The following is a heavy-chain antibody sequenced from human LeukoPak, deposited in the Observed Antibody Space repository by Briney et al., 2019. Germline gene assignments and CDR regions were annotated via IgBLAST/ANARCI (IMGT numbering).Heavy chain of an antibody. CDR1: GGSISSYY. Sequence: SETLSLTCTVSGGSISSYYWSWIRQPPGKGLEWIGYIYYSGSTNYNPSLKSRVTISVDTSKNQFSLKLSPVTAADTAVYYCARLEFLTGYSYYFDYWGQGTLVTVSS. J-gene: IGHJ4*02. V-gene: IGHV4-59*01. D-gene: IGHD3-9*01. CDR3: ARLEFLTGYSYYFDY. CDR2: IYYSGST.